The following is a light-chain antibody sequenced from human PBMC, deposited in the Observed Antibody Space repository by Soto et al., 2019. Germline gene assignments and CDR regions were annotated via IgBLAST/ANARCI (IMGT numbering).Light chain of an antibody. CDR1: QGVTPAY. J-gene: IGKJ3*01. CDR2: GAS. V-gene: IGKV3-20*01. CDR3: QQYGGSPLFT. Sequence: EIVLTQSPGTLSLSPGERATLSCRASQGVTPAYLAWYQHKPGQAPRLLIYGASNRATGILDRFSGSGSGTAFTLTISRLVPEAFAVYSCQQYGGSPLFTFCPGTRVHFK.